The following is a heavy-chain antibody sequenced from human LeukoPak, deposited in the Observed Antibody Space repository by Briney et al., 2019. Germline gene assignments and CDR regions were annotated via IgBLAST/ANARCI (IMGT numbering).Heavy chain of an antibody. D-gene: IGHD1-26*01. CDR1: GGSISSSSYY. CDR3: ARVGVVGATTEDWFDP. Sequence: SETLSLTCTVSGGSISSSSYYWGWIRQPPGKGLEWIGSIYYSGSTYYNPSLKSRVTISVDTSKNQFSLKLSSVTAADTAVYYCARVGVVGATTEDWFDPWGQGTLVTVSS. J-gene: IGHJ5*02. V-gene: IGHV4-39*07. CDR2: IYYSGST.